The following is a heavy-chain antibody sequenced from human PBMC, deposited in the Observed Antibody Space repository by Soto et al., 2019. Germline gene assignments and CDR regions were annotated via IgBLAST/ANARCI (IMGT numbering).Heavy chain of an antibody. J-gene: IGHJ5*01. Sequence: PSETLSLTCAVYGESFSGYDWSWIRQPPGKGLEWIGEIHDSGSTNYNPSLKSRRIISVDTSRNQFSLKLSSVTAADTAVYYCARGVRRPSSWYSDSWGQGTLVTVSS. V-gene: IGHV4-34*01. CDR1: GESFSGYD. CDR3: ARGVRRPSSWYSDS. CDR2: IHDSGST. D-gene: IGHD6-13*01.